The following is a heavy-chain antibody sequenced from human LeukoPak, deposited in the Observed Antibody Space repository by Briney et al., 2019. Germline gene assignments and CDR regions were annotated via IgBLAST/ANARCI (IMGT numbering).Heavy chain of an antibody. Sequence: SVKVSCKASGGTFSSYAISWVRQAPGQGLEWMGGIIPIFGTANYAQKFQGRVTITADESTSTAYMELSSLRSEDTAVYYCARAQVTHNPVHWVHGMDVWGQGTTVTVSS. CDR3: ARAQVTHNPVHWVHGMDV. CDR2: IIPIFGTA. CDR1: GGTFSSYA. D-gene: IGHD4-23*01. J-gene: IGHJ6*02. V-gene: IGHV1-69*13.